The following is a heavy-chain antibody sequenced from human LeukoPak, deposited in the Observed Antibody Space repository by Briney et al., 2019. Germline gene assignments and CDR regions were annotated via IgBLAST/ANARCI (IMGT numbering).Heavy chain of an antibody. J-gene: IGHJ4*02. V-gene: IGHV3-11*04. D-gene: IGHD6-19*01. Sequence: GGSLRLSCAASGFTFSDYYMSWIRQAPGKGLEWVSYISSSGSTIYYADSVKGRFTISRDNAKNSLYLQMNSLRAEDTAVYYCAREGGQWLVRSYYFDYWGQGTLVTVSS. CDR3: AREGGQWLVRSYYFDY. CDR1: GFTFSDYY. CDR2: ISSSGSTI.